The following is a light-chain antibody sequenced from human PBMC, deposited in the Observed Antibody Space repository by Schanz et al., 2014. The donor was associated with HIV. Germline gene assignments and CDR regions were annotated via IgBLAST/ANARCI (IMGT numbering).Light chain of an antibody. CDR2: DVS. Sequence: QSVLTQPASVSGSPGQSITISCTRTSSDVGGYNYVSWYQQHPGKAPKLMIYDVSNRPSGVSNRFSGSKSGNTASLTVSGLQAEDEADYYCISYAGSNNLVFGGGTKVTVL. J-gene: IGLJ2*01. CDR1: SSDVGGYNY. CDR3: ISYAGSNNLV. V-gene: IGLV2-14*03.